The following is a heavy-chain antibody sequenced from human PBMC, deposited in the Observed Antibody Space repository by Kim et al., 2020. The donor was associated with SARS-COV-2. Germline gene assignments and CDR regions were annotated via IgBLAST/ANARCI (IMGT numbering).Heavy chain of an antibody. Sequence: SETLSLTCSVSGGSISSGGFYWNWIRQHPGKGLEFIGYIYYSASPYYNPSLESRVTISVDTSKNQFSLKLSSVTAADTAVYYCARNPGSAFYYASGSAFDIWGQGTMVTVSS. D-gene: IGHD3-10*01. CDR2: IYYSASP. CDR3: ARNPGSAFYYASGSAFDI. J-gene: IGHJ3*02. V-gene: IGHV4-31*03. CDR1: GGSISSGGFY.